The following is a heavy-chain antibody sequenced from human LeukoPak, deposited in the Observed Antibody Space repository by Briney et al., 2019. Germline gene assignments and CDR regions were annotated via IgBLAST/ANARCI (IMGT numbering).Heavy chain of an antibody. CDR2: MYHSGII. CDR3: ARLTSGWYRFFDY. CDR1: GVSISTYY. V-gene: IGHV4-59*08. J-gene: IGHJ4*02. Sequence: SETLSLTCIVSGVSISTYYWSWIRQTPGKGLEWIGYMYHSGIINYNPSLKGRVTISIDTSKSQVSLRLSSVTAADTAVYYCARLTSGWYRFFDYWGQGTLVTVSS. D-gene: IGHD6-19*01.